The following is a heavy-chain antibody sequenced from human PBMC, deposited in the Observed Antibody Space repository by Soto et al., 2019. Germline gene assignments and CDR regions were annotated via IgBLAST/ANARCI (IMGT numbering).Heavy chain of an antibody. D-gene: IGHD3-10*01. V-gene: IGHV3-23*01. CDR2: VSGSGGST. CDR1: GFTFSSYA. CDR3: AKPPDYNGNDC. Sequence: EVQLLESGGGLVQPGGSLRLSCAASGFTFSSYALSWVRQAPGQGLEWLSAVSGSGGSTYYADSVKGRFTISRDNPKDTLYLQMNNLRAEDTAVYYCAKPPDYNGNDCGGQGTLVTVSS. J-gene: IGHJ4*02.